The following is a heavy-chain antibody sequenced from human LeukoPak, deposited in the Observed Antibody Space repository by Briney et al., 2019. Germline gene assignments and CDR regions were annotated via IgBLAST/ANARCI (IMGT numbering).Heavy chain of an antibody. J-gene: IGHJ4*02. CDR2: ISPNSGDT. CDR3: ARNFYFDSSGYYHY. V-gene: IGHV1-2*02. CDR1: GHTFSDNH. Sequence: ASVKVSYKASGHTFSDNHMYWIRQAPGQALECMGWISPNSGDTNYAQKFQGRITMTGDTSISTGYMELSSLRSDDTAVYYCARNFYFDSSGYYHYWGQGTLVTVSS. D-gene: IGHD3-22*01.